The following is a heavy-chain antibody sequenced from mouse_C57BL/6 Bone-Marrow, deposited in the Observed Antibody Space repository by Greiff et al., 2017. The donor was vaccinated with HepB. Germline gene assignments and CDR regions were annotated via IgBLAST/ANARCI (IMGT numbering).Heavy chain of an antibody. J-gene: IGHJ1*03. CDR1: GFTFSNYW. CDR3: FDDYGSSYWYFEV. V-gene: IGHV6-3*01. CDR2: IRLKSDNYAT. Sequence: EVKVEESGGGLVQPGGSMKLSCVASGFTFSNYWMNWVRQSPEKGLEWVAQIRLKSDNYATHYAESVKGRFTISRDDSKSIVYLQMNNLRAEDTGIYYCFDDYGSSYWYFEVWGTGTTVTVAS. D-gene: IGHD1-1*01.